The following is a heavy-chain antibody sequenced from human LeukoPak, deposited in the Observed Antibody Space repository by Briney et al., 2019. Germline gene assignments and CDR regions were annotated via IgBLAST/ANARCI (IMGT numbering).Heavy chain of an antibody. CDR3: ARVSVTTFYYFDY. V-gene: IGHV1-69*05. Sequence: GASVQVSCKASGGTFSSYAISWVRQAPGQGLEWMGGIIPIFGTANYAQKFQGTVTMTRDTSTSTVYMELSSLRSEDTAVYYCARVSVTTFYYFDYWGQGTLVTVSS. D-gene: IGHD4-17*01. CDR1: GGTFSSYA. CDR2: IIPIFGTA. J-gene: IGHJ4*02.